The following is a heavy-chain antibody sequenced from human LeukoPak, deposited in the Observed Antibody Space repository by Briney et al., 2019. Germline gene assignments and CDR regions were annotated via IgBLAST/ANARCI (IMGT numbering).Heavy chain of an antibody. D-gene: IGHD1-26*01. CDR1: GFTFSNYA. Sequence: GGSLRLSCAASGFTFSNYAMTWVRQAPGKGLELVSVISASGRNRDYAGSVKGRFTITRDNAENTLSLLMNSLRAEDTAIYYCASNVGPRRRSPVLMDVWGQGTTVTVSS. J-gene: IGHJ6*02. V-gene: IGHV3-23*01. CDR3: ASNVGPRRRSPVLMDV. CDR2: ISASGRNR.